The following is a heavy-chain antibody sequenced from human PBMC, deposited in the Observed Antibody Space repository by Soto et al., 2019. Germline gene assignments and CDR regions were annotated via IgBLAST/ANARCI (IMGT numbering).Heavy chain of an antibody. CDR3: ACRAAAGRYYYYYGMDV. CDR2: IYYSGST. CDR1: GGSISSSSYY. V-gene: IGHV4-39*01. D-gene: IGHD6-13*01. Sequence: NPSETLSLTCTVSGGSISSSSYYWGWIRQPPGKGLEWIGSIYYSGSTYYNPSLKSRVTISVDTSKNQFSLKLSSVTAADTAVYYCACRAAAGRYYYYYGMDVWGQGTTVTVSS. J-gene: IGHJ6*02.